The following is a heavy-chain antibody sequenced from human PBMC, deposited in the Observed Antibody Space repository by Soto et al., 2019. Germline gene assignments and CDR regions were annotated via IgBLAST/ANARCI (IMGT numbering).Heavy chain of an antibody. D-gene: IGHD5-18*01. CDR3: ARSARKGGHLASGYSYGYFDY. CDR2: ISYDGSNK. V-gene: IGHV3-30-3*01. CDR1: GFTFSSYA. J-gene: IGHJ4*02. Sequence: PGGSLRLSCAASGFTFSSYAMHWVRQAPGKGLEWVAVISYDGSNKYYADSVKGRFTISRDNSKNTLYLQMNSLRAEDTAVYYCARSARKGGHLASGYSYGYFDYWGQGTLVTVSS.